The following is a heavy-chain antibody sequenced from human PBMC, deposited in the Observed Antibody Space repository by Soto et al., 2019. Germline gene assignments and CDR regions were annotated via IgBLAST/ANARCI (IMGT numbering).Heavy chain of an antibody. CDR2: ITTSDDIT. Sequence: EVQLFESGGGLVEPGESLRLSCAASGFIFKDFAMSWVRQAPGKGLEWVSTITTSDDITYSADSVRGRFTISRDNSANTLFLQMSSLRGDDTATYYCTKGDSSGYFEPSAGYFTPDHWGQGTLVTVSS. J-gene: IGHJ5*02. CDR1: GFIFKDFA. CDR3: TKGDSSGYFEPSAGYFTPDH. D-gene: IGHD2-15*01. V-gene: IGHV3-23*01.